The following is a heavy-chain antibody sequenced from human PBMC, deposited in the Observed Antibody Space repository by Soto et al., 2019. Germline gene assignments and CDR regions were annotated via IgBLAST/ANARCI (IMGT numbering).Heavy chain of an antibody. CDR1: GGTFSSYA. V-gene: IGHV1-69*01. D-gene: IGHD5-18*01. CDR3: ARPNNGYSYLYYFDY. CDR2: IIPIFGKA. J-gene: IGHJ4*02. Sequence: QVQLVQSGAEVKKPGSSVKVSCKASGGTFSSYAISWVRQAPGQGLEWMGGIIPIFGKANYAQKFQGRVTITADASTSTAYMELSSLRSEDTAVYYCARPNNGYSYLYYFDYWGQGTLVTVSS.